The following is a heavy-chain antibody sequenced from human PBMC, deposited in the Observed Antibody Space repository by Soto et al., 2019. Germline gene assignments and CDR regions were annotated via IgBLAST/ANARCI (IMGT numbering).Heavy chain of an antibody. CDR2: ISAYNGNT. Sequence: ASVQVSCKASGYTFTSYGSSWVRQAPGQGLEWMGWISAYNGNTNYAQKLQGRVTMTTDTSTSTAYMELRSLRSDDTAVYYCARVGGYYGSGSYRYYYGMDVWGQGTTVTVSS. V-gene: IGHV1-18*01. J-gene: IGHJ6*02. CDR3: ARVGGYYGSGSYRYYYGMDV. D-gene: IGHD3-10*01. CDR1: GYTFTSYG.